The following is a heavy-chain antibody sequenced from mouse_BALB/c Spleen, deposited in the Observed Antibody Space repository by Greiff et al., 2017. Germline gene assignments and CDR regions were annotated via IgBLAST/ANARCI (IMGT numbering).Heavy chain of an antibody. V-gene: IGHV5-9-3*01. D-gene: IGHD2-14*01. CDR3: ARQGEYDENY. Sequence: EVKLMESGGGLVKPGGSLKLSCAASGFTFSSYAMSWVRQTPEKRLEWVATISSGGSYTYYPDSVKGRFTISRDNAKNTLYLQMSSLRSEDTAMYYCARQGEYDENYWGQGTTLTVSS. CDR2: ISSGGSYT. CDR1: GFTFSSYA. J-gene: IGHJ2*01.